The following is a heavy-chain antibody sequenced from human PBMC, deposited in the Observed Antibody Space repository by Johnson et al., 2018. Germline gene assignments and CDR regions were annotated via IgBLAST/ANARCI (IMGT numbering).Heavy chain of an antibody. Sequence: TSYWIGWVRQMPGKGLEWLGIIYPGDSDTRYSPSFQGQVTISADKSISTAYLQWSSLKASDTAMYYCAISGYDYRYYYYYGMDVWGQGTTVTVSS. CDR3: AISGYDYRYYYYYGMDV. CDR1: TSYW. J-gene: IGHJ6*02. CDR2: IYPGDSDT. V-gene: IGHV5-51*01. D-gene: IGHD5-12*01.